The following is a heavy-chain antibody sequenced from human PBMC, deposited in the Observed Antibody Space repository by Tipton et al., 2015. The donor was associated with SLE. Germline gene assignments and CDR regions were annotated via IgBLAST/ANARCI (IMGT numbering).Heavy chain of an antibody. CDR3: ARGLGVVVAVAFDI. V-gene: IGHV4-59*12. J-gene: IGHJ3*02. CDR1: GGSISSYY. D-gene: IGHD2-15*01. CDR2: IYYSGST. Sequence: TLSLTCTVSGGSISSYYWSWIRKPPGKGLEWIGYIYYSGSTNYNPSLKSRVTISVDTSKNQCSLKLSSVTAADTAVYYRARGLGVVVAVAFDIWGQGTMVTVSS.